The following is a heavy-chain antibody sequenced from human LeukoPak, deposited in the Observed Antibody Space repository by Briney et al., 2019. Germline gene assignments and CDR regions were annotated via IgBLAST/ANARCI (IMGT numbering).Heavy chain of an antibody. J-gene: IGHJ4*02. CDR3: AREGDYYGSGSYSSTLDY. CDR2: IYYSGST. CDR1: GGSISSGDYY. D-gene: IGHD3-10*01. Sequence: PSETLSLTCTVSGGSISSGDYYWSWIRQPPGKGLEWIGYIYYSGSTYYNPSLKSRVTISVDTSKNQFSLKLSSVTAADTAVYYCAREGDYYGSGSYSSTLDYWGQGTLVTVSS. V-gene: IGHV4-30-4*01.